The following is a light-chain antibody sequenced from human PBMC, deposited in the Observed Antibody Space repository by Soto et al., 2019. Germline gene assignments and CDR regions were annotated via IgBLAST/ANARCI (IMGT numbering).Light chain of an antibody. V-gene: IGKV3-11*01. CDR1: QSVSSY. J-gene: IGKJ4*01. CDR2: DAS. CDR3: QQCSHWPRLT. Sequence: EIEFKQSPPTLPLARGERATLSCRASQSVSSYLAWYQQKPGQAPRLLIYDASNRATDIPARFSGSGSGTEFTLTISCLGPEEFEVYYCQQCSHWPRLTFGGGTKVDIX.